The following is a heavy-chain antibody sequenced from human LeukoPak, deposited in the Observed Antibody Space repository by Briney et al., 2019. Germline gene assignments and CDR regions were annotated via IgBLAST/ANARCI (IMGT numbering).Heavy chain of an antibody. CDR3: ARDGALTVGSFDI. CDR1: GFTFSSTW. J-gene: IGHJ3*02. V-gene: IGHV3-7*04. D-gene: IGHD1-26*01. Sequence: GGSLRLSCAASGFTFSSTWMTWGRQAPGKGLEWVANIKEDGSLRDYVDSVKGRFTIFRDNAKNSLYLQMNSLRHEDTAVYYCARDGALTVGSFDIWGQGTMVTVSS. CDR2: IKEDGSLR.